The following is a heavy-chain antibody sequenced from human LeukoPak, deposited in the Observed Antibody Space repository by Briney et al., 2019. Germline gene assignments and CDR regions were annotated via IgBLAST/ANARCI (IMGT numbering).Heavy chain of an antibody. V-gene: IGHV4-4*07. D-gene: IGHD2-8*02. Sequence: TTSETLSLTCTVSGGSISSYYWSWIRQPAGKGLGWIGRIYTSGSTNYNPSLKSRVTMSVDTSKNQFSLKLSSVTAADTAVYYCARWYWFLDYWGQGTLVTVSS. CDR3: ARWYWFLDY. J-gene: IGHJ4*02. CDR2: IYTSGST. CDR1: GGSISSYY.